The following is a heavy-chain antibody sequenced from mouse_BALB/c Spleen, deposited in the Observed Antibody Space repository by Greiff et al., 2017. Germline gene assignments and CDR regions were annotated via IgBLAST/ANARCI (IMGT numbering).Heavy chain of an antibody. V-gene: IGHV1S127*01. CDR2: IDPSDSET. CDR1: GYSFTSYW. D-gene: IGHD2-4*01. J-gene: IGHJ3*01. Sequence: QVQLQQSGPQLVRPGASVKISCKASGYSFTSYWMHWVKQRPGQGLEWIGMIDPSDSETRLNQKFKDKATLTVDKSSSTAYMQLSSPTSEDSAVYYCHFYYDYGDWGQGTLVTVSA. CDR3: HFYYDYGD.